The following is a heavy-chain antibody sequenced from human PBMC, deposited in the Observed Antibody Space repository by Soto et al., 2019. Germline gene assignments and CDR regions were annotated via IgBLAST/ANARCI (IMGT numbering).Heavy chain of an antibody. CDR2: IYYTGIT. CDR1: GVSISSSSYH. J-gene: IGHJ4*02. V-gene: IGHV4-39*01. CDR3: ASHPCNPDY. Sequence: QLDLQESGPGLVKPSETLSLTCTVSGVSISSSSYHWGWIRQPPGKGLEWIGTIYYTGITYYNPSLKSRLTISVDTSKNQFSLKLSSVTAADTAVYYCASHPCNPDYWGQGTLVTVSS.